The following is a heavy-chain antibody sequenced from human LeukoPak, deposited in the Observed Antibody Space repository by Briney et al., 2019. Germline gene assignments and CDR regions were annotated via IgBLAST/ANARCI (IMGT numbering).Heavy chain of an antibody. Sequence: ASVKVSCKASGYTFTSYDINWVRQATGQGLEWMGWMNPNSGNTGYAQKFHGRVTMTRNTSISTAYMELSSLRSEDTAVYYCARSYGSGKDYYYYMDVWGKGTTVTVSS. CDR2: MNPNSGNT. CDR3: ARSYGSGKDYYYYMDV. J-gene: IGHJ6*03. D-gene: IGHD3-10*01. V-gene: IGHV1-8*01. CDR1: GYTFTSYD.